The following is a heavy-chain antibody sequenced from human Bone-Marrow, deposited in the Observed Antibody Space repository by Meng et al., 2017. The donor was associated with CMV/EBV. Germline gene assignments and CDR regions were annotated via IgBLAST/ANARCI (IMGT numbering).Heavy chain of an antibody. CDR3: AVYCISTSCWCFYFDY. D-gene: IGHD2-2*01. V-gene: IGHV4-39*07. CDR1: GGSISSSSYY. J-gene: IGHJ4*02. CDR2: IYSSGST. Sequence: SETLSLTCTVSGGSISSSSYYWGWIRQPPGKGLECIGSIYSSGSTSYNPSLTRRCTISLATSKTPFSLTLSSVTAADTAVYYCAVYCISTSCWCFYFDYWGQGTLVTVSS.